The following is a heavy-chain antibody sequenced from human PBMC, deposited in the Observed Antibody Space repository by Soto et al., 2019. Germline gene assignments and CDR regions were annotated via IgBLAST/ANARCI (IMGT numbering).Heavy chain of an antibody. CDR1: GGSISSGDYY. D-gene: IGHD3-10*01. J-gene: IGHJ4*02. CDR2: INYSGST. V-gene: IGHV4-61*08. Sequence: SETLSLTCTVSGGSISSGDYYWSWIRQPPGKGLEWIGYINYSGSTNYNPSLKSRVTISLDMSKSQLSLRLNSVTPADTAVYYCARGRRDGHPGSSLWGQGTLVTVSS. CDR3: ARGRRDGHPGSSL.